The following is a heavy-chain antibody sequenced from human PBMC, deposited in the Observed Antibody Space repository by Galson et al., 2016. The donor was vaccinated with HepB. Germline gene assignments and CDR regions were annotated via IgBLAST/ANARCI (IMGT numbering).Heavy chain of an antibody. D-gene: IGHD1-1*01. CDR3: ARQPIWAATGLYYFDF. CDR1: NGSVSSPNW. CDR2: IYHGGHT. J-gene: IGHJ4*02. Sequence: LSLTCTVSNGSVSSPNWWSWVRQSPGKGLEWLGEIYHGGHTNHNPSLKSRVSMSVDKSKNQFSLILTSVTAADTAVYYCARQPIWAATGLYYFDFWGQGTQVTVSS. V-gene: IGHV4-4*02.